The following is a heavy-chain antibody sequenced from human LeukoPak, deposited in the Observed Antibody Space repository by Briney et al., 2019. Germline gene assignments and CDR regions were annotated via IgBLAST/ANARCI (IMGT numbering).Heavy chain of an antibody. Sequence: ASVKVSCKASGYTFTGYYMHWVRQAPGQGLEWMGRISPNSGGTNYAQKFQGRVTMTRDTSISTAYMELSRLRSDDTAVYYCARVSMVRGVIPYYWGQGTLVTVSS. J-gene: IGHJ4*02. CDR1: GYTFTGYY. D-gene: IGHD3-10*01. V-gene: IGHV1-2*06. CDR2: ISPNSGGT. CDR3: ARVSMVRGVIPYY.